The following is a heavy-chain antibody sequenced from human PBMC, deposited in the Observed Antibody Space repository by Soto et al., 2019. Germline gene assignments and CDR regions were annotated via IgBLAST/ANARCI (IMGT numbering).Heavy chain of an antibody. D-gene: IGHD3-9*01. V-gene: IGHV4-59*08. CDR2: IYYRGNT. CDR1: GGSIGTYY. Sequence: PEETLSLTCTVSGGSIGTYYWSWIRQPPGKGLEWIGYIYYRGNTDYNPSLKSRVTISLDTPKNQFSLKLSSVTAADTAVYYCARHPGYYDILTGYTTYYFDYWGQGILVTVSS. J-gene: IGHJ4*02. CDR3: ARHPGYYDILTGYTTYYFDY.